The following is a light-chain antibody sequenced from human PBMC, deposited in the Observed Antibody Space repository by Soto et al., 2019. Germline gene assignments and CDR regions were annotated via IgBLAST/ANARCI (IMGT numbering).Light chain of an antibody. J-gene: IGKJ1*01. V-gene: IGKV3-20*01. CDR2: GAS. Sequence: ETVLTQSPGTLSLSPGERATLSCRASQTVSSSYLAWYQQKPGQAPRLLIYGASSRATGIPDRFSGSGSGTELTLTISRLEPEDFAVYYCQQYCQQYGSSPPSWTFGQGTRVEIK. CDR3: QQYCQQYGSSPPSWT. CDR1: QTVSSSY.